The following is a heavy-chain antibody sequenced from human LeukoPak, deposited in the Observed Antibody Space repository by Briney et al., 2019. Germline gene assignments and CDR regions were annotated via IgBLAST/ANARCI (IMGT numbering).Heavy chain of an antibody. J-gene: IGHJ3*02. D-gene: IGHD1-26*01. V-gene: IGHV3-74*01. CDR2: INSDGSST. CDR1: GFTFISYW. Sequence: PGGSLRLSCAASGFTFISYWMLWLRQAPGKGLVWVSRINSDGSSTSYADSVKGRFTISRDNAKNSLYLQMNSLRAEDTAVYYCARDDRFTSSKEGATTIWGQGTMVTVSS. CDR3: ARDDRFTSSKEGATTI.